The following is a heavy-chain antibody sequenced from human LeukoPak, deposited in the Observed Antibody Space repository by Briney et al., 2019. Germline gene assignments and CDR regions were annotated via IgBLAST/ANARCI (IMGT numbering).Heavy chain of an antibody. D-gene: IGHD1-26*01. CDR1: GYTLTDHD. V-gene: IGHV1-2*06. CDR3: TRDHFGSYLA. J-gene: IGHJ4*02. CDR2: ISTSSGGT. Sequence: ASVTVSCKTSGYTLTDHDMDWVRQAPGQELEWVGRISTSSGGTTYSQNFQGRVTMTRDTSISTGYMELTRLKSDDTAVYYCTRDHFGSYLAWGQGTLVTVSS.